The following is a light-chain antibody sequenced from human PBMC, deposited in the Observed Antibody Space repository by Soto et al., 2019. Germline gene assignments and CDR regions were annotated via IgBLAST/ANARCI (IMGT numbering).Light chain of an antibody. CDR2: EVS. CDR1: SSDVGVDNY. J-gene: IGLJ1*01. Sequence: QSVLTQPASVSGSPGQSITISCTGTSSDVGVDNYVSWYQQHPGKAPKLMIYEVSNRPSGVSNRFSGSKSGNAASLTISGAQNEDEADFYCSSYTSSSTLVFGTGTKLTVL. CDR3: SSYTSSSTLV. V-gene: IGLV2-14*01.